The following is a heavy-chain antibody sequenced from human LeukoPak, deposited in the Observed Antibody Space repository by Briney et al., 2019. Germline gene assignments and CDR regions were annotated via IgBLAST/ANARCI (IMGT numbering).Heavy chain of an antibody. V-gene: IGHV1-2*02. CDR2: INPNSGGT. CDR3: ARVEVRGVIPHFDY. CDR1: GYTLTSYG. D-gene: IGHD3-10*01. Sequence: GASVKVSCKASGYTLTSYGISWVRQAPGQGLEWMGWINPNSGGTNYAQKFQGRVTMTRDTSISTAYMELSRLRSDDTAVYYCARVEVRGVIPHFDYWGQGTLVTVSS. J-gene: IGHJ4*02.